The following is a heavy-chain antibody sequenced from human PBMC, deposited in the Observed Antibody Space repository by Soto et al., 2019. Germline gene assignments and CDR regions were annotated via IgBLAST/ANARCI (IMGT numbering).Heavy chain of an antibody. CDR3: ARRVVVVPAAMLDAFDI. D-gene: IGHD2-2*01. CDR1: GYTFTSYD. J-gene: IGHJ3*02. V-gene: IGHV1-8*01. Sequence: SVKVSFKASGYTFTSYDINWLRQATGQGLEWMGWMNPNSGNTGYAQKFQGRVTMTRNTSISTAYMELSSLRSEDTAVYYCARRVVVVPAAMLDAFDIWGQGTMVTVSS. CDR2: MNPNSGNT.